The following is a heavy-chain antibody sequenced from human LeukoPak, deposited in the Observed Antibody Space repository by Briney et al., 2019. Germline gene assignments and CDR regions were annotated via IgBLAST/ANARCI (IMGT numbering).Heavy chain of an antibody. CDR3: ARAYYDILTGYYPYYFDY. V-gene: IGHV4-59*01. J-gene: IGHJ4*02. D-gene: IGHD3-9*01. CDR1: GGSISSYY. Sequence: SETQSLTCTVSGGSISSYYWSWIRQPPGKGLEWIGYIYYSGSTNYNPSLKSRVTISVDTSKNQFSLKLSSVTAADTAVYYCARAYYDILTGYYPYYFDYWGQGTLVTVSS. CDR2: IYYSGST.